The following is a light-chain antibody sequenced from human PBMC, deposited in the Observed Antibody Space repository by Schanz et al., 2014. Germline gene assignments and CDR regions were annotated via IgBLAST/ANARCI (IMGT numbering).Light chain of an antibody. CDR2: DVT. CDR1: SSDVGGYNY. J-gene: IGLJ1*01. Sequence: QSALTQPRSVSGSPGQSVTISCTGTSSDVGGYNYVSWYQQHPGKAPKLIIYDVTKRPSGVPDRFSGSKSGNTASLTISGLQAEDETDYYCCSYAGGYTYVFGTGTKLTVL. V-gene: IGLV2-11*01. CDR3: CSYAGGYTYV.